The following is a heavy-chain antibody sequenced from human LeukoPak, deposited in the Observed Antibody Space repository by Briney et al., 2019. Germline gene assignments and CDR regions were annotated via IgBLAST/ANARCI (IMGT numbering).Heavy chain of an antibody. CDR2: IDPSDSYT. J-gene: IGHJ4*02. V-gene: IGHV5-10-1*01. D-gene: IGHD6-13*01. CDR1: GYSFTSYW. Sequence: GESLRISCKGSGYSFTSYWISWVRQMPGKGLEWMGRIDPSDSYTNYSPPLQGHVTIPADKPISTAYLQWSSLKASDTAMYYCARLSAAGSKPDYWGQGTLVTVSS. CDR3: ARLSAAGSKPDY.